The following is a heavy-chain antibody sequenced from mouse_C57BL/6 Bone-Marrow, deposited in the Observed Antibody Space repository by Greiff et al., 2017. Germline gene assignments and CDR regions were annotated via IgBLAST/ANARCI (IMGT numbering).Heavy chain of an antibody. CDR2: IRNKANGYTT. D-gene: IGHD3-2*02. V-gene: IGHV7-3*01. CDR1: GFTFTDYY. Sequence: DVQLVESGGGLVQPGGSLSLSCAASGFTFTDYYMSWVRQPPGKALEWLGFIRNKANGYTTEYSASVKGRFTISRDNSQSILYLQMNALRAEDSATYYCATAQRCAYWGQGTLVTVSA. J-gene: IGHJ3*01. CDR3: ATAQRCAY.